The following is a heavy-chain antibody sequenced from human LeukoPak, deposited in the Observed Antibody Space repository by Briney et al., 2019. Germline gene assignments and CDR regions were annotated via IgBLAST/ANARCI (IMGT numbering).Heavy chain of an antibody. CDR2: ISSSSSYI. Sequence: GGSLRLSCAASGFTFSSYSMNWVRQAPGKGLEWVSSISSSSSYIYYADSVKGRFTISRDNAKNSLYLQMNSLRAEDTAVYYCARVRADYYTGWYFDLWGRGTLVTVSS. CDR3: ARVRADYYTGWYFDL. J-gene: IGHJ2*01. CDR1: GFTFSSYS. D-gene: IGHD3-22*01. V-gene: IGHV3-21*01.